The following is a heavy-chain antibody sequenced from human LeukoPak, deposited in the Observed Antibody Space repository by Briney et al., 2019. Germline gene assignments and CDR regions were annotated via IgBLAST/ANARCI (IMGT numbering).Heavy chain of an antibody. J-gene: IGHJ3*02. CDR2: IIPIFGTA. V-gene: IGHV1-69*05. CDR3: ARDQEAYYYGSGSSLYI. D-gene: IGHD3-10*01. CDR1: GGTFSRYA. Sequence: GASVKVSCKASGGTFSRYAISWVRQAPGQGLEWMGRIIPIFGTANYAQKFQGRATVTTDESTSTAYMELSSLRSEDTAVYYCARDQEAYYYGSGSSLYIWGQGTMVTVSS.